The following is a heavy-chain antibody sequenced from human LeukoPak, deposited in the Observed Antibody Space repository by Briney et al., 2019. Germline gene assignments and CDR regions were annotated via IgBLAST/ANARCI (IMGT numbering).Heavy chain of an antibody. Sequence: PGGSLRLSCAASGFTFSSYAMSWVRQAPGKGLEWVSTITASGGNTYYADSVKGRFTISRDNSKNTLYLQMNGLRAEDTAVYYCAKVTSSGRYLNYWGQGTLDTVSS. J-gene: IGHJ4*02. D-gene: IGHD6-19*01. CDR2: ITASGGNT. V-gene: IGHV3-23*01. CDR3: AKVTSSGRYLNY. CDR1: GFTFSSYA.